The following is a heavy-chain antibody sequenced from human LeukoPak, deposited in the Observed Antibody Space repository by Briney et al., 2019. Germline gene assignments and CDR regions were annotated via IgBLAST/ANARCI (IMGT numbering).Heavy chain of an antibody. CDR3: ARDSLDYYYYMDV. CDR1: GYTFTGYY. V-gene: IGHV1-2*02. J-gene: IGHJ6*03. CDR2: INPNSGGT. Sequence: ASVKVSCKASGYTFTGYYMHWVRQAPGQGLEWMGWINPNSGGTNYAQNFQGRVTMTRDTSISTAYMELSRLRSDDTAVYYCARDSLDYYYYMDVWGKGTTVTISS.